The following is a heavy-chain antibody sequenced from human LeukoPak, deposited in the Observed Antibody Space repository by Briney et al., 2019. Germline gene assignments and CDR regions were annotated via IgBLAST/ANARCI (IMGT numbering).Heavy chain of an antibody. J-gene: IGHJ2*01. V-gene: IGHV3-13*05. Sequence: HAGGSLRLSCAASGFTVRSYDMHWVRQVAGKGLEWVSAISTACNPHYAASVQGRFTIFRANAENSLYLQMNSLSAEDTAVYYCARELGIEGYWYFDLWGRGTLVTVSS. CDR1: GFTVRSYD. CDR3: ARELGIEGYWYFDL. CDR2: ISTACNP. D-gene: IGHD7-27*01.